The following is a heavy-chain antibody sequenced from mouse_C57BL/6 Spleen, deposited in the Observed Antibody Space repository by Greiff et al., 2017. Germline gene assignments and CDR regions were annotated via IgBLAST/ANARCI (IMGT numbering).Heavy chain of an antibody. V-gene: IGHV5-17*01. CDR1: GFTFSDYG. Sequence: EVQLVESGGGLVKPGGSLKLSCAASGFTFSDYGMHWVRQAPEKGLEWVAYISSGSSTIYYADTVKGRFTISRDNAKNTLFLQMTSLRSEDTAMYYCARPGLQRWYFDVWGTGTTVTVSS. CDR3: ARPGLQRWYFDV. CDR2: ISSGSSTI. J-gene: IGHJ1*03.